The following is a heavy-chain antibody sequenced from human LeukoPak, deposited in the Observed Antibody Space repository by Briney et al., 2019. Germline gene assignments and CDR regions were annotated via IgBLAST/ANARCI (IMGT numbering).Heavy chain of an antibody. CDR3: ARDQRVTGRPDIDY. Sequence: GGSLRLSCAASGFTFRNHWMHWVRQTPGKGLVWVSRISSDGSSTTYADSVKGRFTISRDNAKNTLYLQMNTLRAEDTAMYYCARDQRVTGRPDIDYWGQGTLVIVSS. CDR1: GFTFRNHW. J-gene: IGHJ4*02. V-gene: IGHV3-74*03. CDR2: ISSDGSST. D-gene: IGHD6-6*01.